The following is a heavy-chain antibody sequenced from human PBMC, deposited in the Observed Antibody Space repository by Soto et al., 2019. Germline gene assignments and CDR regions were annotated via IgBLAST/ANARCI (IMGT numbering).Heavy chain of an antibody. Sequence: SETLSLTCAVYGGSFSGYYWSWIRQPPGKGLEWIGEINHSGSTNYNPSLKSRVTISVDTSKNQFSLKLSSVTAADMAVYYCASEEYFDYWGQGTLVTVSS. CDR2: INHSGST. CDR3: ASEEYFDY. J-gene: IGHJ4*02. CDR1: GGSFSGYY. V-gene: IGHV4-34*01.